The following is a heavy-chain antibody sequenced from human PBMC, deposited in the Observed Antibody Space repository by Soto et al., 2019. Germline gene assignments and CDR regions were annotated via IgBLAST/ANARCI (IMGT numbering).Heavy chain of an antibody. Sequence: GGSLRLSCAASGFTFSSYAMSWVRQAPGKGLEWVSAISGSGGSTYYADSVKGRFTISRDNSKNTLYLQMNSLRAEDTAVYYCAKVGFCSSTSGPQRPGNYWGQGTLVTVSS. CDR1: GFTFSSYA. D-gene: IGHD2-2*01. V-gene: IGHV3-23*01. CDR3: AKVGFCSSTSGPQRPGNY. J-gene: IGHJ4*02. CDR2: ISGSGGST.